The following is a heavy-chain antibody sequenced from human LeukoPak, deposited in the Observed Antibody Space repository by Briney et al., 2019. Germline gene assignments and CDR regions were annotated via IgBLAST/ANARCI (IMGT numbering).Heavy chain of an antibody. J-gene: IGHJ4*02. Sequence: SETLSLTCAVYGGSFSGYHWSWIRQPPGKGLECIGEINHSGSTNYNPSLKSRVTISVDTSKNQFSLKLSSVTAADTAVYYCARGQVGRAGTFRIWAYFDHWGQGTLVIVSS. CDR3: ARGQVGRAGTFRIWAYFDH. V-gene: IGHV4-34*01. CDR1: GGSFSGYH. D-gene: IGHD6-19*01. CDR2: INHSGST.